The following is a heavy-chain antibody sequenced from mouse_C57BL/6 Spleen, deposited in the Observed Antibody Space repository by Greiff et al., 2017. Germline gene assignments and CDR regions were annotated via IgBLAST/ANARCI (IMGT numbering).Heavy chain of an antibody. Sequence: LVESLLPFFPPLFSLQLSCAASGFTFSSYGMSWVRQTPDKRLEWVATISSGGSYTYYPDSVKGRFTISRDNAKNTLYLQMSSLKSEDTAMYYCARQNSNYLEGFAYWGQGTLVTVSA. D-gene: IGHD2-5*01. V-gene: IGHV5-6*01. CDR2: ISSGGSYT. CDR3: ARQNSNYLEGFAY. CDR1: GFTFSSYG. J-gene: IGHJ3*01.